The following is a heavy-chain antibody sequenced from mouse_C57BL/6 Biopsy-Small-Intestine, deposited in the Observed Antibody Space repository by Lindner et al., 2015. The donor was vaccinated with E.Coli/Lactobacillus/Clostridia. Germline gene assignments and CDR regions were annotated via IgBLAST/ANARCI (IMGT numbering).Heavy chain of an antibody. V-gene: IGHV1-82*01. J-gene: IGHJ2*01. Sequence: VQLQESGPELVKPGASVKISCKASGYAFSSSWMNWVKQRPGKGLEWIGRIYPGDGVTNYNGKFKGKATLTADKSSSTAYIQLSSLTSEDSAVYFCVRSYYGNYFDYWGQGTTLTVSS. D-gene: IGHD2-10*01. CDR1: GYAFSSSW. CDR2: IYPGDGVT. CDR3: VRSYYGNYFDY.